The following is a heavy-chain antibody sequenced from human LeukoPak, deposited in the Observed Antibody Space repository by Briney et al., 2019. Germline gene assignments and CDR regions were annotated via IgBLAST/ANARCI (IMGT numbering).Heavy chain of an antibody. CDR2: ISAYNGNT. CDR1: GYTFTSYG. J-gene: IGHJ4*02. CDR3: ARDASWFGESLFDY. D-gene: IGHD3-10*01. Sequence: ASVKVSCKASGYTFTSYGISWVRQAPGQGLEWMGWISAYNGNTNYAQKLLGRVTMTTDTSTSTAYMELRSLRSDDTAVYYCARDASWFGESLFDYWGQGTLVTVSS. V-gene: IGHV1-18*01.